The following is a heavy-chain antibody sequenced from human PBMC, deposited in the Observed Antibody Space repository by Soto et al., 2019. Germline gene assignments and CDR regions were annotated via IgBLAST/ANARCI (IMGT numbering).Heavy chain of an antibody. CDR2: IDPSDSYT. D-gene: IGHD3-22*01. CDR1: GYSFTSYW. J-gene: IGHJ4*02. CDR3: ARLDYYDSSGSTMVDY. Sequence: PGESLKISCKGSGYSFTSYWISWVRQMPGKGLEWMGRIDPSDSYTKYSPSFQGHVTISADKSISTAYLQWSSLKASDTAMYYCARLDYYDSSGSTMVDYWGQGTLVTVSS. V-gene: IGHV5-10-1*01.